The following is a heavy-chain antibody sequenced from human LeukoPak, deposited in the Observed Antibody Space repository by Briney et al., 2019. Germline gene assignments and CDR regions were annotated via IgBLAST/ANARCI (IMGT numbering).Heavy chain of an antibody. Sequence: ASVKVSCKASGYTFTSYYIFWVRQAPGQGLEWMGVINPRTGSTSYSQKFQGRVTMTRDMSTSTVYMELSSLRSEDTALYYCARGVHVRVYDSNPHYGHYWGQGTLVTVSS. CDR2: INPRTGST. CDR1: GYTFTSYY. CDR3: ARGVHVRVYDSNPHYGHY. D-gene: IGHD3-22*01. V-gene: IGHV1-46*01. J-gene: IGHJ4*02.